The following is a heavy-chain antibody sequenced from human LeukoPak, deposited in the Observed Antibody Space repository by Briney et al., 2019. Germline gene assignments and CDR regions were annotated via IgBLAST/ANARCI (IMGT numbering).Heavy chain of an antibody. Sequence: GGSLRLSCAASGFTFSSYGMHWVRQAPGKGLEWVAVISYDGSNKYYADSVKGRFTISRDNSKNTLYLQMNSLRAEDTAVYYCAKRYCSTSCHGGRLGNWFDPWGQGTLVTVSS. D-gene: IGHD2-2*01. CDR2: ISYDGSNK. J-gene: IGHJ5*02. CDR1: GFTFSSYG. V-gene: IGHV3-30*18. CDR3: AKRYCSTSCHGGRLGNWFDP.